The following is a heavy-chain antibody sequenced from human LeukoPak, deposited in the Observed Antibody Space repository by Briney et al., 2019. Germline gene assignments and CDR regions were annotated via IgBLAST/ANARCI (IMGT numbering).Heavy chain of an antibody. Sequence: GGSLRLSCAASGFTFSSYEMNWVRQAPGKGLEWVSYIISSGSTIYYADSLKGRFTISRDNSKNTLYLQMNSLRAEDTAVYYCAKALDFIMCDAFDIWGQGTMVTVSS. D-gene: IGHD3-16*01. J-gene: IGHJ3*02. V-gene: IGHV3-48*03. CDR3: AKALDFIMCDAFDI. CDR1: GFTFSSYE. CDR2: IISSGSTI.